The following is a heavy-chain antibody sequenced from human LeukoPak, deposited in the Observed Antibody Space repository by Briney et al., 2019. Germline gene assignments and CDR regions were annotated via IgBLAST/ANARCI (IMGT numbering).Heavy chain of an antibody. V-gene: IGHV4-34*01. J-gene: IGHJ4*02. D-gene: IGHD6-6*01. CDR3: ARVQYSGSSFFLYDY. Sequence: SETLSLTCAVYGGSFSSYYWSWIRQPPGKGLEWIGEINHSGSTNYNPSLKSRVTISVDTSKNQFSLKLSSVTAADTAVYYCARVQYSGSSFFLYDYWGQGTLVTVSS. CDR1: GGSFSSYY. CDR2: INHSGST.